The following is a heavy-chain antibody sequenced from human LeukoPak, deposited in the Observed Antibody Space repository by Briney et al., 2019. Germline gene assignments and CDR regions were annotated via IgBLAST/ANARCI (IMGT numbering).Heavy chain of an antibody. D-gene: IGHD1-26*01. V-gene: IGHV5-51*04. Sequence: GGSLKISCKGSGYSFTSYWSGWVRQMPGKGLEGMGIIYLGDSDPRYSPSFQGQATISDAKPISTAYMQWSSLKASDTAMYYCAKTQAGATAFDSWGQGTLVTVSS. J-gene: IGHJ4*02. CDR3: AKTQAGATAFDS. CDR2: IYLGDSDP. CDR1: GYSFTSYW.